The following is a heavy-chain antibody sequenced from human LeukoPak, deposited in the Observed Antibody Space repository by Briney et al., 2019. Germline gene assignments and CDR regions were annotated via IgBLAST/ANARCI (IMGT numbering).Heavy chain of an antibody. J-gene: IGHJ4*02. Sequence: GGSLRLSSAPSGFTFTNYYMGWIRQAPGVGLDWVSYINSRGSTIYYTDSVRGRFTISRDNAKNSLYLQLNSLKAEDTAVYYCARGSGYSGYEGDVDSWGQGTLVTASS. CDR2: INSRGSTI. V-gene: IGHV3-11*01. CDR3: ARGSGYSGYEGDVDS. CDR1: GFTFTNYY. D-gene: IGHD5-12*01.